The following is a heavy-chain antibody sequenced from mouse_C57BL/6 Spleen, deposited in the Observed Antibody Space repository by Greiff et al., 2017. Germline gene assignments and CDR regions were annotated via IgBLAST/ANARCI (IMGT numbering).Heavy chain of an antibody. V-gene: IGHV1-72*01. CDR3: ARSLSSYFDY. CDR2: IDPNRGGT. CDR1: GYTFTSYW. D-gene: IGHD2-3*01. J-gene: IGHJ2*01. Sequence: QVQLKESGAELVKPGASVKLSCKASGYTFTSYWMHWVQQRPGRGLEWIGRIDPNRGGTKYNEKFKGTATLTVDKPSSTASMQRSSLTSEDSAVYYCARSLSSYFDYWGQGTTLTVSS.